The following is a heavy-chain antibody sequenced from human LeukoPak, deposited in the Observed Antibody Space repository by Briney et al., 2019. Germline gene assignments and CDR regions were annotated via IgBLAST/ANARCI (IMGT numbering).Heavy chain of an antibody. CDR2: IYYSGST. J-gene: IGHJ4*02. V-gene: IGHV4-39*07. D-gene: IGHD6-19*01. Sequence: SETLSLTCAVYGGSFSSSSYYWGWIRQPPGKGPEWIGSIYYSGSTYYNPPLKSRVTISVDTSKNQFSLKLSSVTAADTAVYYCATGTAVAGVDYWGQGTLVTVSS. CDR3: ATGTAVAGVDY. CDR1: GGSFSSSSYY.